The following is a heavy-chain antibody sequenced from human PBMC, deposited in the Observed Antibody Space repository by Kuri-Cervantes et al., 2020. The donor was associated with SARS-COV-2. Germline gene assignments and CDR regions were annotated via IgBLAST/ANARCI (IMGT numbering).Heavy chain of an antibody. V-gene: IGHV4-39*01. CDR3: ARHEEYSLTYGIPASHAFDI. D-gene: IGHD2-8*01. Sequence: SETLSLTCTVSGGSISSSSYYWVWIRQPPGKGLEWIGNNYYSGRTYYSPYLKSLVTISVDTSKNQFPLKLSSVTAADTAVYYCARHEEYSLTYGIPASHAFDIWSPGTMVTVSS. J-gene: IGHJ3*02. CDR2: NYYSGRT. CDR1: GGSISSSSYY.